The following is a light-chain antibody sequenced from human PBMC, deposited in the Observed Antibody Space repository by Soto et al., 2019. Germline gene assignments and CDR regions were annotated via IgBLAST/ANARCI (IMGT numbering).Light chain of an antibody. V-gene: IGKV3-20*01. CDR2: GAS. J-gene: IGKJ1*01. CDR1: QSVTSNY. Sequence: EIVLTQSPGTLSLSAGERATLSCRASQSVTSNYLAWYQQKPGQAPRLLIYGASSRATGIPDRFSGSGSGTDFTLTISRLEPEDFAVYYCQQSGSSPRTFGQGTKVEIK. CDR3: QQSGSSPRT.